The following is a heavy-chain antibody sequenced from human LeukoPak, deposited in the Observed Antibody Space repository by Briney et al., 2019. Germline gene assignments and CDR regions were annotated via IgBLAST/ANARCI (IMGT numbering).Heavy chain of an antibody. Sequence: GGSLRLSCAPSGFTFSRHGMHWVRQAPGKGLEWVAIISNDGSRKYYAHSAEGRFTISRDNSKNTLYLQMDSLRAEDTAVYYCARDRAWNYFDYWGQGTLVTVSS. CDR1: GFTFSRHG. D-gene: IGHD3-3*01. V-gene: IGHV3-30*03. J-gene: IGHJ4*02. CDR2: ISNDGSRK. CDR3: ARDRAWNYFDY.